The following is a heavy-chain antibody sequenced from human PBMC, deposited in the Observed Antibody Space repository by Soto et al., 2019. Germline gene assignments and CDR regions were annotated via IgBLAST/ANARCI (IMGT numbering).Heavy chain of an antibody. Sequence: GGSLRLSCAASGFTFSSYAMSWVRQAPGKGLEWVSALSVSGGSTYYADSVKGRFTISRDNSKNTLYLQMNSLRAEDTAVYYCTNENAIFGVVITPQLDYWGQGTLVTVSS. V-gene: IGHV3-23*01. CDR1: GFTFSSYA. D-gene: IGHD3-3*01. J-gene: IGHJ4*02. CDR2: LSVSGGST. CDR3: TNENAIFGVVITPQLDY.